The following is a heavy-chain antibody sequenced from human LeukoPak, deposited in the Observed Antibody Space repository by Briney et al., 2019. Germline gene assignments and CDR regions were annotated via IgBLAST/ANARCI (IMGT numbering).Heavy chain of an antibody. CDR2: VYASGDYNSGIN. V-gene: IGHV4-59*13. CDR1: YS. J-gene: IGHJ4*02. CDR3: ARGDQEFDY. Sequence: KSSETLSLTCTAYSWSWIRQTPGKGLEWIGYVYASGDYNSGINTYNPSLESRVTITVDTSKNQFALRLTSLTAADTAVYYCARGDQEFDYWGQGTRVTVS.